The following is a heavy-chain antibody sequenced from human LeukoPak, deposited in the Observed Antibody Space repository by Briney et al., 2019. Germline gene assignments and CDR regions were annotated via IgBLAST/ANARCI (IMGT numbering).Heavy chain of an antibody. CDR1: GFTFSSYA. Sequence: GGSLRLSCAASGFTFSSYAMSWVRQAPGKGLEWVSAISGSGGSTYYADSVKGRFTISRDNSKNTLYLQMNSLRAEDTAVYYCARERIRGYSGPDAFDIWGQGTMVTVSS. J-gene: IGHJ3*02. CDR3: ARERIRGYSGPDAFDI. D-gene: IGHD5-12*01. V-gene: IGHV3-23*01. CDR2: ISGSGGST.